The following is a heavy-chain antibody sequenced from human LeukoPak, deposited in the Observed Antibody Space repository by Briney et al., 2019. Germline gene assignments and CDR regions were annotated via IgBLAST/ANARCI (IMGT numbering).Heavy chain of an antibody. CDR1: GYSFTSYW. V-gene: IGHV5-51*01. J-gene: IGHJ3*02. D-gene: IGHD6-19*01. Sequence: GESLQISCKGSGYSFTSYWIGWVRQMPGKGLEWMGIIYPGDSDTRYSPSFQGQVTISADKPINTAYLQWSSLKASDTAMYYCARRIVVAGSDAFDIWGQGTMVTVSS. CDR3: ARRIVVAGSDAFDI. CDR2: IYPGDSDT.